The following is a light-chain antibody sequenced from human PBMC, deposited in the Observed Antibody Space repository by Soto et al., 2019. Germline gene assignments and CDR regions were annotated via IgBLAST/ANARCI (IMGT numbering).Light chain of an antibody. J-gene: IGKJ2*01. CDR1: QSLVYSDGNTY. V-gene: IGKV2-30*01. CDR2: KVS. CDR3: MQGTHWRLPSRRYT. Sequence: DVVMTQSPLSLPVTLGQPASISCRSSQSLVYSDGNTYLNWFQQRPGQSPRRLIYKVSNRDSGVPDRCSGSGSGTDFALKSSRVEAEDVGFYSCMQGTHWRLPSRRYTFGQGTKLEIK.